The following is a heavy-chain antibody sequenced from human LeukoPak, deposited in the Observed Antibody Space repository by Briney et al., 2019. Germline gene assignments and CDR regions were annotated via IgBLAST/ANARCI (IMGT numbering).Heavy chain of an antibody. CDR2: ISFDGSNK. CDR3: AKEMAPEGYSYGYDY. J-gene: IGHJ4*02. CDR1: GFTFSTYA. Sequence: GGSLRLSCAASGFTFSTYAIHWVRQAPGKGLEWVAVISFDGSNKYYADSVKGRFTISRDNSKNTLYLQMNSLRADDTAVYYCAKEMAPEGYSYGYDYWGQGTLVTVSS. V-gene: IGHV3-30*04. D-gene: IGHD5-18*01.